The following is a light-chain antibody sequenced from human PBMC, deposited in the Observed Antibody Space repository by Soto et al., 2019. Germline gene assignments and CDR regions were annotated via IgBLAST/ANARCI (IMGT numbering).Light chain of an antibody. V-gene: IGLV2-14*01. CDR3: SSYTSSILYV. J-gene: IGLJ1*01. Sequence: QSALTQPASVSGSPGQSITISCTGTSSDVGGYNYVSWYQQYPGKAPKLMIYDVSNRPSGVSNRFSGSKSGNTASLTISGLQAEDEADYYCSSYTSSILYVFGTGTKVTVL. CDR2: DVS. CDR1: SSDVGGYNY.